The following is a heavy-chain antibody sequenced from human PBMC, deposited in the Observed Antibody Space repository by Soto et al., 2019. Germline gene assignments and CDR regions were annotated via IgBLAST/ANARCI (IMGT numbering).Heavy chain of an antibody. V-gene: IGHV3-7*05. Sequence: GGSLRLSCAASGFTFSSYGMHWVRQAPGKGLEWVANIKQDGSEKYYVDSVKGRFTISRDNAKNSLYLQMNSLRAEDTAVYYCARLLDFDYWGQGTLVTVSS. D-gene: IGHD2-15*01. CDR2: IKQDGSEK. CDR3: ARLLDFDY. CDR1: GFTFSSYG. J-gene: IGHJ4*02.